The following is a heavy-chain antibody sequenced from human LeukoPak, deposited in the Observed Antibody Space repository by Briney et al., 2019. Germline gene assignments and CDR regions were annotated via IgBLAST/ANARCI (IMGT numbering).Heavy chain of an antibody. V-gene: IGHV4-59*01. CDR2: IYYSGST. CDR1: GGSISSYY. CDR3: ARSLYGSGSYRLYYYYGMDV. D-gene: IGHD3-10*01. J-gene: IGHJ6*02. Sequence: SETLSLTCTVSGGSISSYYWSWIRQSPGKGLEWIGYIYYSGSTNYNPSLKSRVTISVDTSKNQFSLKLSSVTAADTAVYYCARSLYGSGSYRLYYYYGMDVWGQGTTVTVSS.